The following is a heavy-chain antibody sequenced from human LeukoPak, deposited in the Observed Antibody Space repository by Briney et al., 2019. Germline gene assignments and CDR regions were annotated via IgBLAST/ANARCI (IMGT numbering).Heavy chain of an antibody. CDR3: AELGITMIGGV. V-gene: IGHV3-48*03. CDR1: GFTFSSYA. Sequence: GGSLRLSCAASGFTFSSYAMSWVRRAPGKGLEWVSYISSSGSTIYYADSVKGRFTISRDNAKNSLYLQMNSLRAEDTAVYYCAELGITMIGGVWGKGTTVTISS. CDR2: ISSSGSTI. J-gene: IGHJ6*04. D-gene: IGHD3-10*02.